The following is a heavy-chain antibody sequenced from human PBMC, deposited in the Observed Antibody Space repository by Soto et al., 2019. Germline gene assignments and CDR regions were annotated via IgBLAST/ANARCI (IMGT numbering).Heavy chain of an antibody. Sequence: SESLSLTCTVSGGSISSGGYYWSWIRQHPGKGLEWIGYIYYSGSTYYNPSLKSRVTISVDTSKNQFSLKLSSVTAADTAVYYCAREAYDILTGFSLGMDVWRQGTTVTVS. J-gene: IGHJ6*02. CDR1: GGSISSGGYY. V-gene: IGHV4-31*03. CDR3: AREAYDILTGFSLGMDV. CDR2: IYYSGST. D-gene: IGHD3-9*01.